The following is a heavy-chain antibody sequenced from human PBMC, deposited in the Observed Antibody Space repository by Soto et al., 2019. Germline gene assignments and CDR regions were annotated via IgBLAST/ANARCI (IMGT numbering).Heavy chain of an antibody. D-gene: IGHD3-10*01. CDR2: IYYSGST. CDR1: GGSISSYY. CDR3: ARENVILWFGELSHDAFDI. J-gene: IGHJ3*02. Sequence: PSETLSLTCTVSGGSISSYYWSWIRQPPGKGLEWIGYIYYSGSTNYNPSLKSRVTISVDTSKNQFSLKLSSVTAADTAVYYCARENVILWFGELSHDAFDIWSRGTIVTVSS. V-gene: IGHV4-59*01.